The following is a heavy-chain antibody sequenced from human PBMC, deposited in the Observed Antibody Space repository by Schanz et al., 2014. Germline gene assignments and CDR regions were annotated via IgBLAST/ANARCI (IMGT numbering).Heavy chain of an antibody. CDR1: GLNFDYYG. Sequence: QVQLVESGGGVVQPGRSLRLSCATSGLNFDYYGMNWVRQAPGKGLEWVANIGYDGSEKYYVDSVKGRFTISRDNSKNALYLQMDSLRAEDTAVYYCAKEKEEVAADGSFFDYWGQGTLVTVSS. CDR2: IGYDGSEK. D-gene: IGHD6-13*01. J-gene: IGHJ4*02. V-gene: IGHV3-30*02. CDR3: AKEKEEVAADGSFFDY.